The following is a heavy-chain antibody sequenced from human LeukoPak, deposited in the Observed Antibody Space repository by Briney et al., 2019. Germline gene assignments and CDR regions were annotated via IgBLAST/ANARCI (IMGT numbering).Heavy chain of an antibody. Sequence: SETLSLTCTVSGYSISSGYYWGWIWQPPGKGLEWIGSIYHSGSTYYNPSLKSRVTISVDTSKNQFSLKLSSVTAADTAVYYCAIVPTDHWFDPWGQGTLVTVSS. D-gene: IGHD1-14*01. CDR3: AIVPTDHWFDP. CDR2: IYHSGST. CDR1: GYSISSGYY. V-gene: IGHV4-38-2*02. J-gene: IGHJ5*02.